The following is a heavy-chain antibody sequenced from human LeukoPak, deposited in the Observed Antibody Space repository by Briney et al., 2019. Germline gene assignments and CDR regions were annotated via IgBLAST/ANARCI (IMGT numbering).Heavy chain of an antibody. CDR3: ARGDPDNNAYYDFDY. V-gene: IGHV3-53*01. J-gene: IGHJ4*02. Sequence: PGGSLRLSCAASGFTFSSYAMNWVRQAPGKRPEWVSLIFGGGTTYYAASVKGRFIISRDNSKNTFHLQMNSLRTEDTAVYYCARGDPDNNAYYDFDYWGQGTLVTVSS. CDR2: IFGGGTT. D-gene: IGHD3-22*01. CDR1: GFTFSSYA.